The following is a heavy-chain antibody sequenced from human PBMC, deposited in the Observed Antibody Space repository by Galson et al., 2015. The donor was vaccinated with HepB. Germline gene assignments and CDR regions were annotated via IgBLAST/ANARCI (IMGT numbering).Heavy chain of an antibody. D-gene: IGHD6-13*01. CDR1: GFTFSSYA. CDR3: VGESIAAAGTDYYYYGMDV. V-gene: IGHV3-23*01. CDR2: ISGSGGST. J-gene: IGHJ6*02. Sequence: SLRLSCAASGFTFSSYAMSWVRQAPGKGLEWVSAISGSGGSTYYADSGKGRFPISRDNSKNTLYLQMNSLRAEDTAVYYCVGESIAAAGTDYYYYGMDVWGQGTTVTVSS.